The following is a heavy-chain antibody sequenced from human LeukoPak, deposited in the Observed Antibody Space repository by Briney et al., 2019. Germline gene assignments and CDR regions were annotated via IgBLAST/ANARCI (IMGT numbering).Heavy chain of an antibody. CDR2: IYYSGST. CDR3: GGEEIRDFDL. V-gene: IGHV4-59*01. CDR1: GGSISSYY. J-gene: IGHJ2*01. Sequence: SETLSLTCTVSGGSISSYYWSWIRQPPGKGLEWIGYIYYSGSTNYNPSLKSRVTISVDTSKNQFSLKLSSVTAADTAVYYCGGEEIRDFDLWGRGTLVTVSS.